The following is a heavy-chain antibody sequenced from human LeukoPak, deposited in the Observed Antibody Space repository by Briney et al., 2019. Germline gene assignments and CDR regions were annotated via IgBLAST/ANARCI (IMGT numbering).Heavy chain of an antibody. D-gene: IGHD2-2*01. CDR2: INHSGST. CDR1: GGSFSGYY. J-gene: IGHJ5*02. CDR3: AGAPPVLPGGNWFDP. V-gene: IGHV4-34*01. Sequence: SETLSLTCAVYGGSFSGYYWSWIRQPPGKGLEWIGEINHSGSTNYNPSLKSRVTISVDTSKNQFSLKPSSVTAADTAVYYCAGAPPVLPGGNWFDPWGQGTLVTVSS.